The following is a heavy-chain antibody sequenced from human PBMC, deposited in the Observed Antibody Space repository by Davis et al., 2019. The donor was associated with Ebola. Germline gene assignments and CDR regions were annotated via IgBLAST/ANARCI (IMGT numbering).Heavy chain of an antibody. J-gene: IGHJ4*02. Sequence: LSLTCTVSGGSLSNSFWSWIRQAPGKGLEWVSYISSSGSYTYYADSVRGRFTISRDNYKNTLLLHIDSLRVEDTALYYCARGLWEEFDQWGQGTPVTVSS. D-gene: IGHD1-26*01. CDR2: ISSSGSYT. V-gene: IGHV3-11*05. CDR1: GGSLSNSF. CDR3: ARGLWEEFDQ.